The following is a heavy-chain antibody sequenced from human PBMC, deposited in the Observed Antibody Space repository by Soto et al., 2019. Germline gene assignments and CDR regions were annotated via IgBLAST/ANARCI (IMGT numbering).Heavy chain of an antibody. Sequence: SETLSLTCNVSGGSISNYYWTWVRQSPEKGLEWIGYMYYNGNINYNPSLKSRVTISIDTSKNQFSLTLKSVTAADTAVYYCASGGNWFDPWGQGVLVTVSS. CDR3: ASGGNWFDP. CDR1: GGSISNYY. D-gene: IGHD3-16*01. J-gene: IGHJ5*02. CDR2: MYYNGNI. V-gene: IGHV4-59*01.